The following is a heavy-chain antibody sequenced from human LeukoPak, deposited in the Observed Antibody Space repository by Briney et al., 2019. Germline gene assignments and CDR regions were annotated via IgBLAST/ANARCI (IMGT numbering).Heavy chain of an antibody. CDR1: GGTFSSYT. CDR2: IIPIFGTA. CDR3: ARGRFLEWLSHFDY. D-gene: IGHD3-3*01. V-gene: IGHV1-69*01. Sequence: SVKVSCKASGGTFSSYTISWVRQAPGQGLEWMGGIIPIFGTANYAQKFQGRVTITADESTSTAYMELSSLRSEDTAVYYCARGRFLEWLSHFDYWGQGTLVTVSS. J-gene: IGHJ4*02.